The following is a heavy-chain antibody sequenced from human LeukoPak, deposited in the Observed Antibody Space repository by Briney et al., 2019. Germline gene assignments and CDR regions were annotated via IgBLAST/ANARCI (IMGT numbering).Heavy chain of an antibody. Sequence: SETLSLTCAVYGGSFSGYYWSWIRQPPGKGLEWIGEINHSGSTNYNPSLQSRVTISVDTSKTQFSLKLSSVTAADTAVYYCARSKGYSYGPGEVEIWGQGTMVTVSS. CDR1: GGSFSGYY. J-gene: IGHJ3*02. CDR3: ARSKGYSYGPGEVEI. V-gene: IGHV4-34*01. D-gene: IGHD5-18*01. CDR2: INHSGST.